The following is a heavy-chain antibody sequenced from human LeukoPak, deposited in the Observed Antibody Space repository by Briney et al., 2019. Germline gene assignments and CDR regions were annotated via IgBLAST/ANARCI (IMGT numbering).Heavy chain of an antibody. CDR3: ARGSPRDDYVWGSYRYTWRVEAFDI. CDR2: SSAYNGNT. Sequence: GASVNVSCKASGYTFTSYGISWVRQAPGQGLGWMGWSSAYNGNTNYAQKLQGRVSMTTDTSTSTAYMELRSLRSDDTAVYYCARGSPRDDYVWGSYRYTWRVEAFDIWGQGTMVTVSS. CDR1: GYTFTSYG. V-gene: IGHV1-18*01. J-gene: IGHJ3*02. D-gene: IGHD3-16*02.